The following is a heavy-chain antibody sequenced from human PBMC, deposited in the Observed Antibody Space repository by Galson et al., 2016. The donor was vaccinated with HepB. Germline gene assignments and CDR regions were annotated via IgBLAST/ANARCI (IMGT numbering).Heavy chain of an antibody. D-gene: IGHD1-14*01. V-gene: IGHV4-39*01. J-gene: IGHJ5*02. CDR3: ARHVHYNSPPIGFDP. Sequence: ETLSLTCSVSGGSIGSSSLYWGWIRQPPGKGLEWIGSMYSSGTTYYNPSLERRVTISVDTSKNQFSLKVKYVTAADTAVYYCARHVHYNSPPIGFDPWGQGTLVTVSS. CDR1: GGSIGSSSLY. CDR2: MYSSGTT.